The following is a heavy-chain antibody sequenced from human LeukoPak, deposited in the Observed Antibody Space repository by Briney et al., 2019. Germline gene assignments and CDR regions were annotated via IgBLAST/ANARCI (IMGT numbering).Heavy chain of an antibody. J-gene: IGHJ4*02. CDR1: GFTFSNYN. V-gene: IGHV3-21*04. CDR3: AKAPVTSCRGAYCYPFDS. D-gene: IGHD2-21*01. CDR2: ITSSSIYI. Sequence: GGSLRLSCAASGFTFSNYNMNWVRQTPGKGLEWVSSITSSSIYIYYADSVKGRFTISRDNAKNSLSLQMNSLRAEDAAVYFCAKAPVTSCRGAYCYPFDSWGQGTLVTVSS.